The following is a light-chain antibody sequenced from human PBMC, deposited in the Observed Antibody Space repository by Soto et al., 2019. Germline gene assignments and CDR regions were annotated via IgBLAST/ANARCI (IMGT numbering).Light chain of an antibody. CDR2: GAS. CDR1: QSFTSSN. Sequence: EIVLTQSPGTLSLSPGERATLSFRSIQSFTSSNLALYQQKPGQAPRLLILGASTRATGVPDRFSGSGSGTDFTLTISSLQPEDVATSCCQKYTSAPPTFGQGTQLDIK. V-gene: IGKV3-20*01. J-gene: IGKJ1*01. CDR3: QKYTSAPPT.